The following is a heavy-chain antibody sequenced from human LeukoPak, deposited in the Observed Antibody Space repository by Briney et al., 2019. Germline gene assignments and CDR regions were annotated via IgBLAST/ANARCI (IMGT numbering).Heavy chain of an antibody. Sequence: SVKVSCKASGGTSSSYAISWVRQAPGQGLEWMGGIIPIFGTANYAQKFQGRVTITADESTSTAYMELSSLRSEDTAVYYCARARDIVVVVAAPYDYWGQGTLVTVSS. CDR3: ARARDIVVVVAAPYDY. J-gene: IGHJ4*02. CDR2: IIPIFGTA. V-gene: IGHV1-69*01. CDR1: GGTSSSYA. D-gene: IGHD2-15*01.